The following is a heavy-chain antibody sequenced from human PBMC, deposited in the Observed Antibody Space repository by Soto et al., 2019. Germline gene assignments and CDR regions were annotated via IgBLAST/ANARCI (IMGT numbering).Heavy chain of an antibody. CDR2: IVVGSGNT. D-gene: IGHD2-15*01. J-gene: IGHJ6*02. Sequence: SAKVSCKASGFTFSSSAVQWVRQARGQRLEWIGWIVVGSGNTNYAQKFQERVTISRDMSTSTAYMELSSLRSEDTAVYYCVRDTDESGRQYYYYYGTDVWGQGTTVIVSS. V-gene: IGHV1-58*01. CDR1: GFTFSSSA. CDR3: VRDTDESGRQYYYYYGTDV.